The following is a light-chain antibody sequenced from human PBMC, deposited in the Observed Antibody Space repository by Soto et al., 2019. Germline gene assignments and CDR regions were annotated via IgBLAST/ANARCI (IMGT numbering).Light chain of an antibody. CDR2: EVT. CDR3: SSYTNINTRACV. J-gene: IGLJ1*01. V-gene: IGLV2-14*01. Sequence: QSALTQPASVSGSPGQSITISCTGTSGDIGSYNRVSWYQQHPGKAPKLVIYEVTDRPSGVSNRFSGSKSGNTASRTISGLQAEDESEYYCSSYTNINTRACVFGTGTKLTVL. CDR1: SGDIGSYNR.